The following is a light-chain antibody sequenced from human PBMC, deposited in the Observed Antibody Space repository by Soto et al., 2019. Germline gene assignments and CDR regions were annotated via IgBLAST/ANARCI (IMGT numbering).Light chain of an antibody. J-gene: IGKJ2*03. CDR1: QSVSSSN. Sequence: EIVLTQSPGTLSLSPGERATLSCRASQSVSSSNLAWYQPKLGQAPRLVMYGASSRATGIPDRFSGSGSGTDFTLTISRLEPEDFAIYYCQQYGSSPVSFGQGTKLEIK. CDR2: GAS. V-gene: IGKV3-20*01. CDR3: QQYGSSPVS.